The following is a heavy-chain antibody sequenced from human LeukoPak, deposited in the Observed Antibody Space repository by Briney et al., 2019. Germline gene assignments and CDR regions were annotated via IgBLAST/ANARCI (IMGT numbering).Heavy chain of an antibody. CDR1: GFTFSTYT. CDR3: AKAGPSGPYVAPPYYYYYGMDV. V-gene: IGHV3-21*04. Sequence: KSGGSLRLSCAASGFTFSTYTMNWVRQAPGKGLEWVSSISTSSSYIYYADSVKGRFTISRDNAKNSLYLQMNSLRAEDTALYYCAKAGPSGPYVAPPYYYYYGMDVWGQGTTVTVSS. J-gene: IGHJ6*02. D-gene: IGHD3-10*01. CDR2: ISTSSSYI.